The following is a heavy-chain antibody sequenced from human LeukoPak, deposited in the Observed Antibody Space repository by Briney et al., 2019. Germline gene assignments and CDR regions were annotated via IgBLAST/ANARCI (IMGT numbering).Heavy chain of an antibody. D-gene: IGHD5-24*01. V-gene: IGHV3-23*01. Sequence: PGGSLRLSCAASGFTFSSYAMSWVRQAPGKGLEWVSAISGSGGSTYYADSVKGRFTISRDNSKNTLYLQMNSLRAEDTAVYYCATLPLDGYNHDLYYYYYGMDVWGQGTTVTVSS. CDR1: GFTFSSYA. CDR3: ATLPLDGYNHDLYYYYYGMDV. J-gene: IGHJ6*02. CDR2: ISGSGGST.